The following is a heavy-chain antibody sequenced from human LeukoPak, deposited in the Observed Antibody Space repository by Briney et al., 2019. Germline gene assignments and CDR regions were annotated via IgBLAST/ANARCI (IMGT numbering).Heavy chain of an antibody. Sequence: SVTVSCTASGYTFAGYYMHWVRQAPGQGREGMGWINPNSGGTNYAQNCQGRVTITRDTSISTAYMELSRLRSDDTAVYYCARAVDYYGSGSYYNPLDYWGQGTLVTVSS. CDR1: GYTFAGYY. V-gene: IGHV1-2*02. CDR2: INPNSGGT. CDR3: ARAVDYYGSGSYYNPLDY. D-gene: IGHD3-10*01. J-gene: IGHJ4*02.